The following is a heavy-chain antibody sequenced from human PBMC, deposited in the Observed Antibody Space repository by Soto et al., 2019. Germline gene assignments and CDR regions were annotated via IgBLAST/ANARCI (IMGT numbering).Heavy chain of an antibody. V-gene: IGHV1-3*01. CDR3: ASVSVAVDTAMGYGVDV. CDR2: INPGNGNT. CDR1: GYTFTGYY. J-gene: IGHJ6*02. Sequence: EASVKVSCKASGYTFTGYYMHWVRQAPGQGLEWMGWINPGNGNTKYSQKFQGRVSITKDTSASTAYMELSSLRSEDTAVYYCASVSVAVDTAMGYGVDVWGQGTTVTVSS. D-gene: IGHD5-18*01.